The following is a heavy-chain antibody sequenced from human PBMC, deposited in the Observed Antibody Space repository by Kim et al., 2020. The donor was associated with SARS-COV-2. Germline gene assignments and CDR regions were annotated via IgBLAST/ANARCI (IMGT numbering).Heavy chain of an antibody. CDR2: INSDGSST. D-gene: IGHD6-19*01. V-gene: IGHV3-74*01. CDR1: GFTLSNYW. Sequence: GGSLRLSCAASGFTLSNYWMHWVRQAPGKGLVWVSRINSDGSSTNYADSVKGRFTISRDNAKNTLYLQMNSLRAEDTAVYYCARGSAVHGMGVWGQGTTVIVSS. CDR3: ARGSAVHGMGV. J-gene: IGHJ6*02.